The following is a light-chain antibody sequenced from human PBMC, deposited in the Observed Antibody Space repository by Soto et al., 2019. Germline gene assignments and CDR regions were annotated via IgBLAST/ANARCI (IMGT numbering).Light chain of an antibody. CDR2: KAS. V-gene: IGKV1-5*03. J-gene: IGKJ4*01. CDR3: QQFNNYPLT. Sequence: DIQMTQSPSTLSASVGDRVTITCRASQSISNWLAWYQQQPGKAPKLLIYKASTLESGVPSRFSGSGSGTDFTLTISSLQPEDFATYYCQQFNNYPLTFGGGTKVDI. CDR1: QSISNW.